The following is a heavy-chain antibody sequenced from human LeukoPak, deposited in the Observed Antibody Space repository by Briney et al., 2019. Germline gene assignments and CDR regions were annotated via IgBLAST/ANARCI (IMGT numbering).Heavy chain of an antibody. D-gene: IGHD2-2*01. CDR2: INSDGSTT. Sequence: GGSLRLSCAASGFTFSSYWMQWVRQAPGKGLVWVSRINSDGSTTSYADSVKGRFTISRDNAKNTLYLQMNSLRAEDTAVYYCARGGIVVVPAALRHWGQGTLVTVSS. V-gene: IGHV3-74*01. CDR3: ARGGIVVVPAALRH. CDR1: GFTFSSYW. J-gene: IGHJ4*02.